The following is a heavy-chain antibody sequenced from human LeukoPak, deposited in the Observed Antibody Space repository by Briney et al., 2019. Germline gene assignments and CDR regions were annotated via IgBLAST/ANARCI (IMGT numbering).Heavy chain of an antibody. CDR1: GYTFASYA. CDR2: INAGNGNT. J-gene: IGHJ5*02. D-gene: IGHD4-17*01. Sequence: RASVKVSCKASGYTFASYAMHWVRQAPGQRLEWMGWINAGNGNTKYPQKFQGRVTITRDTSASTAYMELSSLRSEDTAVYYCARGLRFSPINWFDPWGQGTLVTVSS. V-gene: IGHV1-3*01. CDR3: ARGLRFSPINWFDP.